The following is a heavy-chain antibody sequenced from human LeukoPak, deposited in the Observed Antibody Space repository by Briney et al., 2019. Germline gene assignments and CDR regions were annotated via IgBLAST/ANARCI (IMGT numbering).Heavy chain of an antibody. CDR1: GFSVSDNY. CDR2: IWYDGSTK. D-gene: IGHD1-26*01. V-gene: IGHV3-33*08. CDR3: ARDGIGAATVEYYFDY. J-gene: IGHJ4*02. Sequence: PGGSLRLSCAASGFSVSDNYMSWVRQAPGKGLEWVAVIWYDGSTKYYADSVKGRFIISRDNSKNTLYLQMNSLRAEDTAVYYCARDGIGAATVEYYFDYWGQGTLVAVSS.